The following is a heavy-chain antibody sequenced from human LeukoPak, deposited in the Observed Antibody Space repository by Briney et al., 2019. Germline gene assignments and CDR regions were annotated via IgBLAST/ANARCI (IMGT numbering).Heavy chain of an antibody. J-gene: IGHJ3*02. CDR2: IRYDGSNK. CDR3: AKAEYSSPRGAFDI. CDR1: GFTFSSSW. V-gene: IGHV3-30*02. D-gene: IGHD6-13*01. Sequence: GGSLRLSCEASGFTFSSSWMSWVRQGPGKGLEWVAFIRYDGSNKYYADSVKGRFTISRDNSKNTLYLQMNSLRAEDTAVYYCAKAEYSSPRGAFDIWGQGTMVTVSS.